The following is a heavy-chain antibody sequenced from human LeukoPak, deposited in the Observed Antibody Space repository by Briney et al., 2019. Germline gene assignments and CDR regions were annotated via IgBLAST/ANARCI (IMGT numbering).Heavy chain of an antibody. Sequence: GRSLRLSCAASGFTFSSYSMNWVRQAPGKGLEWVSSISSSSSYIYYADSVKGRFTISRDNAKNSLYLQMNSLRAEDTAVYYCARDGDQQWLVPHAWFDPWGQGTLVTVSS. J-gene: IGHJ5*02. CDR3: ARDGDQQWLVPHAWFDP. CDR1: GFTFSSYS. D-gene: IGHD6-19*01. CDR2: ISSSSSYI. V-gene: IGHV3-21*01.